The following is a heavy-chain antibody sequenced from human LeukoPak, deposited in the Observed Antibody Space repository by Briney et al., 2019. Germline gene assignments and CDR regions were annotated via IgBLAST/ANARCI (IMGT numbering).Heavy chain of an antibody. CDR3: AGGRADYYFDY. CDR2: ISSGSSTI. J-gene: IGHJ4*02. D-gene: IGHD2-21*02. Sequence: GGSLRLSCAASGFTFSGYSMNWVRQAPGKGLEWVSYISSGSSTIYYADSVRGRFTISRDNAKSSLYLQMNSLRAEDTAVYYCAGGRADYYFDYWSQGTLVTVSS. V-gene: IGHV3-48*01. CDR1: GFTFSGYS.